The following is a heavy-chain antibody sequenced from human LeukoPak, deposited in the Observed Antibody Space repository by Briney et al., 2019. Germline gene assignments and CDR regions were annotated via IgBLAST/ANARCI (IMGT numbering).Heavy chain of an antibody. CDR1: GFSFSSYE. J-gene: IGHJ4*02. CDR2: INSNGRNI. V-gene: IGHV3-48*03. D-gene: IGHD5-24*01. CDR3: AKSGYNRFDY. Sequence: GGSLRLSCAASGFSFSSYEMNWVRQAPGKGLEWISYINSNGRNIDYADSVRGRFTISRDNAKNSLFLQMNSLRAEDTAVYYRAKSGYNRFDYWGQGTLVTVSS.